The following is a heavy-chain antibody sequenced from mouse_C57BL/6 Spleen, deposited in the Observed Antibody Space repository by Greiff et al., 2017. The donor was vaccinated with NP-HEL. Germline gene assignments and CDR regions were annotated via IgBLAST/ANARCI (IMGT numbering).Heavy chain of an antibody. D-gene: IGHD1-1*01. CDR1: GYTFTSYW. J-gene: IGHJ1*03. Sequence: QVQLQQPGAELVKPGASVKLSCKASGYTFTSYWMQWVKQRPGQGLEWIGEIDPSGSYTNYNQKFKGKATLTVDTSSSTAYMQLSSLTSEDSAVYYCAYYYYGSPDVWGTGTTVTVSS. V-gene: IGHV1-50*01. CDR2: IDPSGSYT. CDR3: AYYYYGSPDV.